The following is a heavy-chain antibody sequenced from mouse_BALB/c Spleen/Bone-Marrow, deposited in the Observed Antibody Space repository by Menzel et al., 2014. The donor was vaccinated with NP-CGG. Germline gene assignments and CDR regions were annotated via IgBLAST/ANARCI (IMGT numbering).Heavy chain of an antibody. CDR2: IYPGNSDT. V-gene: IGHV1-5*01. CDR1: GYTFTSYW. J-gene: IGHJ4*01. D-gene: IGHD1-1*01. CDR3: TRGITTVVATRAMDY. Sequence: EVQLQQSGTVLAGSGASVKMSCKASGYTFTSYWMHWVKQRPGQGLEWISAIYPGNSDTSYNQKFKGKAKLTAVTSTSTAYMDLSSLTNEDSAVYYCTRGITTVVATRAMDYWGQGTSVTVSS.